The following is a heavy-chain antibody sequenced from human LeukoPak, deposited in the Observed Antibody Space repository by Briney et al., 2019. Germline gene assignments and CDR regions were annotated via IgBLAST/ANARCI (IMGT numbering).Heavy chain of an antibody. Sequence: KASETLSLTCTVSGGSISSYYWSWIRQPPGKGLEWIGYIYYSGSTNYNPSLKSRVTISVDTSKNQFSLKLSSVTAADTAVYYCAAAAGYYFDYWGQGTLVTVSS. D-gene: IGHD6-13*01. J-gene: IGHJ4*02. CDR1: GGSISSYY. V-gene: IGHV4-59*01. CDR3: AAAAGYYFDY. CDR2: IYYSGST.